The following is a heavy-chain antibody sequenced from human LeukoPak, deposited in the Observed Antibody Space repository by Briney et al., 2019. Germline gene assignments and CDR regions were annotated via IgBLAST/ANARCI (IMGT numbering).Heavy chain of an antibody. J-gene: IGHJ4*02. D-gene: IGHD4-17*01. CDR3: ARITQTDYDFDY. CDR1: GYTFTSYG. Sequence: GASVKVSCKASGYTFTSYGISWVRQAPGQGLEWMGWISTYNGNTDYAQKLQGRVTMTTDTSTSTAYMELRSLRSDDTAVYYCARITQTDYDFDYWGQGTLVIVSS. V-gene: IGHV1-18*01. CDR2: ISTYNGNT.